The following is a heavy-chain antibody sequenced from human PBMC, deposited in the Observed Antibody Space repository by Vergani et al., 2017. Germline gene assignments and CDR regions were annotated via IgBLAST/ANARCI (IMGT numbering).Heavy chain of an antibody. Sequence: EVQLVESGGGLIQPGGSLRLSCTASGFTVSRNYMSWVRQAPGKGLEWVSGIYSGCSTYYADSVKGRFTNSRDNSKNTLYLQMNSLRAEDTAVYYCARDSGTYYYDIWGQGTLVTVSS. CDR3: ARDSGTYYYDI. CDR1: GFTVSRNY. D-gene: IGHD3-22*01. J-gene: IGHJ1*01. CDR2: IYSGCST. V-gene: IGHV3-53*01.